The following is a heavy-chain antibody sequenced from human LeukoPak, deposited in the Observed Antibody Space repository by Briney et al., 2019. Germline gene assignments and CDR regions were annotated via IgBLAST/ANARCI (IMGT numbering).Heavy chain of an antibody. CDR3: ARVLHPHTTIFAGREFGY. Sequence: PGGSLRLSCAASGFTFSDYYMSWIRQAPGKGLEWVSYISSSGSTIYYADSVKGRFTISRDNAKNSLYLQMNSLRAEDTAVYYCARVLHPHTTIFAGREFGYWGQGTLVTVSP. D-gene: IGHD3-3*01. V-gene: IGHV3-11*01. J-gene: IGHJ4*02. CDR1: GFTFSDYY. CDR2: ISSSGSTI.